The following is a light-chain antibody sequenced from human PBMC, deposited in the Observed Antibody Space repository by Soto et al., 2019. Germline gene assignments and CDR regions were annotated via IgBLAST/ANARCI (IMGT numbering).Light chain of an antibody. CDR1: TSDVGRYNL. V-gene: IGLV2-23*01. Sequence: QSVLAQPASVSGSPGQSITISCSGTTSDVGRYNLVPWYQHHPGKAPKLLIYEGSKRPSGVSNRFSGSKSGNTASLTISGLQAEDEADYYCCSYAGSSTVVFGGGTKATVL. J-gene: IGLJ3*02. CDR3: CSYAGSSTVV. CDR2: EGS.